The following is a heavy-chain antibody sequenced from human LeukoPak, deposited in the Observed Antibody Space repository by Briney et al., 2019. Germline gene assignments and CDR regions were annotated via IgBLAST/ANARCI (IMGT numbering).Heavy chain of an antibody. CDR1: GGSISSYY. Sequence: SETLSLTCTVSGGSISSYYWSWIRQPAGKGLEWIGRIYTSGSTNYNPSLKSRVTMSVDTSKNQFSLKLSSVTAADTAVYYCARHLFLGPDYYYYGMDVWGQGTTVTVSS. D-gene: IGHD3-16*01. CDR2: IYTSGST. V-gene: IGHV4-4*07. CDR3: ARHLFLGPDYYYYGMDV. J-gene: IGHJ6*02.